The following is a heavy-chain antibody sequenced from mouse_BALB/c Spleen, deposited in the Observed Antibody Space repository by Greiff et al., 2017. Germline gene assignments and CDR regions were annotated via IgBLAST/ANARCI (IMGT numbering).Heavy chain of an antibody. V-gene: IGHV10-3*03. CDR1: GFTFNTYA. J-gene: IGHJ4*01. D-gene: IGHD4-1*01. Sequence: DVKLVESGGGLVQPKGSLKLSCAASGFTFNTYAMHWVCQAPGKGLEWVARIRSKSNNYATYYADSVKDRFTISRDDSQSMLYLQMNNLKTEDTAMYYCVRGRWDGAMDYWGQGTSVTVSS. CDR2: IRSKSNNYAT. CDR3: VRGRWDGAMDY.